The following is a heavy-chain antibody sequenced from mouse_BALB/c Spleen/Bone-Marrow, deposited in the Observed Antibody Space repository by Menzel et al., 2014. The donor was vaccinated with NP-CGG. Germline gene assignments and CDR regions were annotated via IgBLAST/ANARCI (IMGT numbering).Heavy chain of an antibody. CDR2: ISSGSSTI. CDR1: GFTFSSFG. D-gene: IGHD1-1*01. Sequence: EVQVVESGGGLVQPGGSRKLSCAASGFTFSSFGMHWVRQAPEKGLEWVAYISSGSSTIYYADTVKGRFTISRDNPKNTPFLQKTSLRSEDAATYYYARTCYGSSYYFDYWGQGTPLTVSS. CDR3: ARTCYGSSYYFDY. J-gene: IGHJ2*01. V-gene: IGHV5-17*02.